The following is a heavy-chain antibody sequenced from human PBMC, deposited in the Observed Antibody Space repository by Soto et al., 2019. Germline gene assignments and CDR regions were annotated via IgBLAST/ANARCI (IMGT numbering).Heavy chain of an antibody. D-gene: IGHD2-2*01. J-gene: IGHJ5*01. CDR2: VYWDDDK. Sequence: QITLKESGPTLVKPTQTLTLTCTFSVFSLSTSGVGVGWIRQPPGKALERLALVYWDDDKRYRPPLNNRLTITKDATKNQAVLTMTIVGPMATDTYYCARGVRYGSSTNCPNCFDSSGQGTLFTVSS. V-gene: IGHV2-5*02. CDR1: VFSLSTSGVG. CDR3: ARGVRYGSSTNCPNCFDS.